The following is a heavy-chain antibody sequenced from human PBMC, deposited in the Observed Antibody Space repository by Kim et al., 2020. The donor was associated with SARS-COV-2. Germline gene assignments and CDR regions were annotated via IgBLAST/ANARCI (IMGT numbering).Heavy chain of an antibody. D-gene: IGHD2-2*01. J-gene: IGHJ6*02. CDR1: GFTFSSYA. V-gene: IGHV3-23*03. Sequence: GGSLRLSCAASGFTFSSYAMSWVRQAPGKGLEWVSVIYSGGSSTYYADSVKGRFTISRDNSKNTLYLQMNSLRAEDTAVYYCAKEGRLGYQRPYSLYYYYYGMDVWGQGTTVTVSS. CDR2: IYSGGSST. CDR3: AKEGRLGYQRPYSLYYYYYGMDV.